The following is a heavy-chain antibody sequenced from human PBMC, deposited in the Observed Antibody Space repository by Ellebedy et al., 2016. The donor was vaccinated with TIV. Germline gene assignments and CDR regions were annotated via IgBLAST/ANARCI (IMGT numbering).Heavy chain of an antibody. CDR2: ISYDGSNK. CDR1: GFTFSTYS. CDR3: AREKISGSYDIVGGGLDY. D-gene: IGHD1-26*01. J-gene: IGHJ4*02. Sequence: GESLKISCAASGFTFSTYSMYWVRQAPGKGLEWVSVISYDGSNKYYADSVKGRFTIFRDNSKNTLYLQMNSLRVVDTAVFYCAREKISGSYDIVGGGLDYWGQGTLVTVSS. V-gene: IGHV3-30*04.